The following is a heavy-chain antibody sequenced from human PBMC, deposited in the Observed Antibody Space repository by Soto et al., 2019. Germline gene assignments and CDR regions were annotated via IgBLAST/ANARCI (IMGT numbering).Heavy chain of an antibody. D-gene: IGHD3-22*01. Sequence: PWWSLRLCCAGSVFTLSDHYIDWFRQAPGKGLEWVGRSRDKPQGYSTAYAASVKGRFTTSRDESKNSAYLQMNSLKTEDTAVYYCVRATYFSDSSGYTRCLDYWGQGTLVTVSS. CDR1: VFTLSDHY. V-gene: IGHV3-72*01. CDR3: VRATYFSDSSGYTRCLDY. CDR2: SRDKPQGYST. J-gene: IGHJ4*02.